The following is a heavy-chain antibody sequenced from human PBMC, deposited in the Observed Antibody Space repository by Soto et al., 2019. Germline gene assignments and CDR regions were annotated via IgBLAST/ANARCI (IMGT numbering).Heavy chain of an antibody. V-gene: IGHV4-34*01. CDR3: ARAPPTARTYYYDSSGYSPLDY. J-gene: IGHJ4*02. CDR2: INHSGIT. Sequence: SETLSLTCAVYVGSLSGYNWNWMRQPPGKGLEWIGEINHSGITDYNPSLKSRVTISLDASKNQFSLKLASVTAADTAVYYCARAPPTARTYYYDSSGYSPLDYWGQGTLVTVSS. CDR1: VGSLSGYN. D-gene: IGHD3-22*01.